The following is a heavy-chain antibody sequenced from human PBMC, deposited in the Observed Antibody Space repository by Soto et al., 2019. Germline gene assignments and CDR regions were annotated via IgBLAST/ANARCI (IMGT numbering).Heavy chain of an antibody. CDR2: ISAYNGNT. V-gene: IGHV1-18*01. Sequence: ASVKVSCKASGYTFTSYGISWLRQSPGQGLEWMGWISAYNGNTNYAQKLQGRVTMTTDTSTSTAYMELRSLRSDDTAVYYCARRRRGYPDYYYYGMDVWGQGTTVTVSS. CDR1: GYTFTSYG. D-gene: IGHD5-12*01. J-gene: IGHJ6*02. CDR3: ARRRRGYPDYYYYGMDV.